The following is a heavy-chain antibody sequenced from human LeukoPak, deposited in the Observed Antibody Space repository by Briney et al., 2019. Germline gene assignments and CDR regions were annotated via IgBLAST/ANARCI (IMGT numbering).Heavy chain of an antibody. CDR2: IYHSGST. D-gene: IGHD6-19*01. Sequence: SETLSLTCAVSGGSLSSSNWWSWVRQPPGKGLEWIGEIYHSGSTNYNPSLKSRVTISVDKSKNQFSLKLSSVTAADTAVYYCARVPRKGIAVAGTVDYWGQGTLVTVSS. CDR1: GGSLSSSNW. V-gene: IGHV4-4*02. CDR3: ARVPRKGIAVAGTVDY. J-gene: IGHJ4*02.